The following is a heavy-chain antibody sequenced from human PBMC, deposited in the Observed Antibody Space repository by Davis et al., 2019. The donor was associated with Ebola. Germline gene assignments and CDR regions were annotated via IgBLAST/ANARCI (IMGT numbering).Heavy chain of an antibody. D-gene: IGHD2-2*01. CDR3: AGLVVPAATDDAFDI. V-gene: IGHV4-59*08. J-gene: IGHJ3*02. CDR2: IYYSGST. CDR1: GGSISSHY. Sequence: PSETLSLTCTVSGGSISSHYWSWIRQPPGKGLEWIGYIYYSGSTNYNPSLKSRVTISVDTSKNQFSLKLSSVTAADTAVYYCAGLVVPAATDDAFDIWGQGTMVTVSS.